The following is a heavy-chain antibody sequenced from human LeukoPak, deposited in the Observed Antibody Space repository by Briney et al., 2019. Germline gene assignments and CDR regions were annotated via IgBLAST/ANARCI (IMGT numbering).Heavy chain of an antibody. CDR3: ARDTGGGYSCYDC. J-gene: IGHJ4*02. CDR1: GFTFSSYA. D-gene: IGHD5-18*01. V-gene: IGHV3-23*01. CDR2: ISSSGGST. Sequence: GGSLRLSCAASGFTFSSYAISWVRQAPGKGLEWVSGISSSGGSTYYADSVKGRFTISRDNSKNTLYLQMNSLRAEDTAVYYCARDTGGGYSCYDCWGQGTLVTVSS.